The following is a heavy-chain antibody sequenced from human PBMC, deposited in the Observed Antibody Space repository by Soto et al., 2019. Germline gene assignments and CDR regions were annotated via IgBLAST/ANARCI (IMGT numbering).Heavy chain of an antibody. Sequence: GGSLRLSXAASGFTLSTYSLNWVRQAPGKGLEWLSYISGSSHIIYYADSVKGRFTISRDNAKNSLYLQMNSLRDEDTAVYFCARGFDLQYGLDVWGQGTTVTVSS. CDR2: ISGSSHII. J-gene: IGHJ6*02. CDR1: GFTLSTYS. V-gene: IGHV3-48*02. D-gene: IGHD3-10*01. CDR3: ARGFDLQYGLDV.